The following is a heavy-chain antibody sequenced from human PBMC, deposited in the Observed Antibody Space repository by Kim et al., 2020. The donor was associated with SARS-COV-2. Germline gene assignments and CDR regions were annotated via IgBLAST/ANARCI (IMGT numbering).Heavy chain of an antibody. J-gene: IGHJ4*02. V-gene: IGHV5-51*01. CDR3: ARSAGPYDYYFDY. D-gene: IGHD3-16*01. Sequence: RYSPSFQGQGTISADKSTTTAYLQWSRLKASDTAIYYCARSAGPYDYYFDYWGQGTLVTVSS.